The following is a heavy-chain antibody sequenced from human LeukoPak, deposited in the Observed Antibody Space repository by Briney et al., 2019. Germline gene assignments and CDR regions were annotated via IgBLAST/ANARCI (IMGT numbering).Heavy chain of an antibody. J-gene: IGHJ4*02. D-gene: IGHD2-15*01. CDR1: GFTFNSYS. CDR2: ISSDSTTT. V-gene: IGHV3-48*01. CDR3: ASLCSGGTCFTPY. Sequence: GGSLRLSFGGSGFTFNSYSLNLVRPAPGKGLEWVSYISSDSTTTYYADSAKGRFTISRDTAKNSLYLQMNSLRAEDTAIYYCASLCSGGTCFTPYWGQGTLVTVSS.